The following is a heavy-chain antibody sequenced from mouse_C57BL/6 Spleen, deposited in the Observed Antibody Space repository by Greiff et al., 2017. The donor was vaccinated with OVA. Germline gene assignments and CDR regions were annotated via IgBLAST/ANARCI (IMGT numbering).Heavy chain of an antibody. D-gene: IGHD2-5*01. Sequence: VQLQQSGAELVRPGSSVKMSCKTSGYTFTSYGINWVKQRPGQGLEWIGYIYIGNGYTEYNEKFKGKATLTSDTSSSTAYMQLISLTSEDSAIDFGARVGSNYSYYAMDYWGQGTSVTVSS. CDR2: IYIGNGYT. CDR3: ARVGSNYSYYAMDY. J-gene: IGHJ4*01. CDR1: GYTFTSYG. V-gene: IGHV1-58*01.